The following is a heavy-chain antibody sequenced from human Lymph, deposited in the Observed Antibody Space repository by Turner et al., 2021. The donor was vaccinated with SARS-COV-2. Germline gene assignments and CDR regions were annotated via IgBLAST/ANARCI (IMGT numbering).Heavy chain of an antibody. CDR1: GFTFSSYA. Sequence: EVQLLESGGGLVQPGGSLRLSCAASGFTFSSYAMSGVRQAPGKGLEWVSAIRGRGGSTYYADSVKGRFTISRDNSKNTLYLQMNSLRAEDTAVYYCAKEGDTAMVNFDYWGQGTLVTVSS. CDR3: AKEGDTAMVNFDY. V-gene: IGHV3-23*01. J-gene: IGHJ4*02. D-gene: IGHD5-18*01. CDR2: IRGRGGST.